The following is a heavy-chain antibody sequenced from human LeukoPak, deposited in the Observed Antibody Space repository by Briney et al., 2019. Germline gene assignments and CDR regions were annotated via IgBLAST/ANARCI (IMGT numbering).Heavy chain of an antibody. CDR2: IYTSGST. CDR1: GGSISSYY. J-gene: IGHJ4*02. Sequence: SETLSLTCTVSGGSISSYYWSWIRQPAGKGLEWVGRIYTSGSTNYNPSLKSRVTMSVDTSKSQFSLKLSSVTAADTAVYYCARGGWQWLVDSGYYFDYWGQGTLVTVSS. CDR3: ARGGWQWLVDSGYYFDY. V-gene: IGHV4-4*07. D-gene: IGHD6-19*01.